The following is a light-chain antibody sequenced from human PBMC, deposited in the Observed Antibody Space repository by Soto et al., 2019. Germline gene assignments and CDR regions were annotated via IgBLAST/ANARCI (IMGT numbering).Light chain of an antibody. CDR1: SSDVGAYYS. J-gene: IGLJ1*01. Sequence: SVLTQPASVSGSPGQSITISCTGTSSDVGAYYSVSWYQHHPGKAPKLIIYGVTNRPSGVSNRFSGSKSGNTASLTISGLQAEDEAYYHCSSYTSGSSPYVFGTGTKVTVL. CDR2: GVT. V-gene: IGLV2-14*01. CDR3: SSYTSGSSPYV.